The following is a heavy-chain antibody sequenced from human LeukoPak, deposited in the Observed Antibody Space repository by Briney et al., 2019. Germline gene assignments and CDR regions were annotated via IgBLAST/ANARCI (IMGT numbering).Heavy chain of an antibody. D-gene: IGHD5-18*01. CDR2: IYYSGST. Sequence: PSETLSLTCTVSGGSISSSSYYWGWIRQPLGKGLEWIGSIYYSGSTYYNPSLKSRVTISVDTSKNHFSLRLSSVTAADTAVYYRARLVQLWLRLVWFDPWGQGILVTVSS. CDR1: GGSISSSSYY. J-gene: IGHJ5*02. CDR3: ARLVQLWLRLVWFDP. V-gene: IGHV4-39*02.